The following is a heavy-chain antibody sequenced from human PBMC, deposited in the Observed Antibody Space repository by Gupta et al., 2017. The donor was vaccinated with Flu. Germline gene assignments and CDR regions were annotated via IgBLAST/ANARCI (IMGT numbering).Heavy chain of an antibody. V-gene: IGHV1-2*02. Sequence: QVQLVQSGAEVKKSGASVKVSCKASGYTFSGFYIHWERQAPGQGLEWMGWINPNSGGAIYVQKFQGRVTMTRDTSISTVYMELSRLRSDDTAVYYCASAQKYGSMGNWFDPWGQGTLVTVSS. J-gene: IGHJ5*02. D-gene: IGHD6-13*01. CDR3: ASAQKYGSMGNWFDP. CDR2: INPNSGGA. CDR1: GYTFSGFY.